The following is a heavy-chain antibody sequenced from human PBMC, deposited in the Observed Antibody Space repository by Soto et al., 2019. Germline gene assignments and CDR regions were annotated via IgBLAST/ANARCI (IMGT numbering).Heavy chain of an antibody. CDR1: GGSISSYY. CDR2: IYYSGST. CDR3: ARSRTTVTPSGFQH. V-gene: IGHV4-59*01. J-gene: IGHJ1*01. Sequence: SETLSLTCTVSGGSISSYYWSRIRQPPGKGLEWIGYIYYSGSTNYNPSLKSRVTISVDTSKNQFSLKLSSVTAADTAVYYCARSRTTVTPSGFQHWGQGTLVTVSS. D-gene: IGHD4-17*01.